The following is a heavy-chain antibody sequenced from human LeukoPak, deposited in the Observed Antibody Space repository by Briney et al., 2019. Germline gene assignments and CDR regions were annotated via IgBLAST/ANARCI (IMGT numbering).Heavy chain of an antibody. Sequence: ASVKVSCKASGYTFSSYGISWVRQAPGQGLEWMGWISAYNGNTNYAQKLQGRVSMTTDTSTSTAYMELRSLRSDDTAVYYCARTEWELPSLRDFDYWGQGTLVTVSS. CDR2: ISAYNGNT. D-gene: IGHD1-26*01. V-gene: IGHV1-18*01. CDR1: GYTFSSYG. CDR3: ARTEWELPSLRDFDY. J-gene: IGHJ4*02.